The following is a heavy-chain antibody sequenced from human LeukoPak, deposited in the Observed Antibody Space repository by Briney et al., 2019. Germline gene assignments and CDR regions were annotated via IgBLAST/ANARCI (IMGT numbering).Heavy chain of an antibody. Sequence: GGSLRLSCAASGFTFSSYSMNWVRQAPGKGLEWVSSISSSSSYIYYADSVKGRFTISRDNAKNSLYLQMNSLRAVDTAVYYCARVVVAATLDYWGQGTLVTVSS. J-gene: IGHJ4*02. CDR1: GFTFSSYS. CDR2: ISSSSSYI. V-gene: IGHV3-21*01. CDR3: ARVVVAATLDY. D-gene: IGHD2-15*01.